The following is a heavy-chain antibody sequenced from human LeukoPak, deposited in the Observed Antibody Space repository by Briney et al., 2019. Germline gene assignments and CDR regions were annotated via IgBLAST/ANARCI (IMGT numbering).Heavy chain of an antibody. CDR1: GGSISSGFYY. V-gene: IGHV4-39*07. D-gene: IGHD6-13*01. J-gene: IGHJ3*02. CDR2: ISYSGST. Sequence: SETLSLTCTVSGGSISSGFYYWGWIRQPPGKGLEWIGTISYSGSTYYNPSLKSRVTVSVATSNKQFSLKLSSVTAADTAVYYCARRLDSSSWYNTGAFDIWDQGTMVTVSS. CDR3: ARRLDSSSWYNTGAFDI.